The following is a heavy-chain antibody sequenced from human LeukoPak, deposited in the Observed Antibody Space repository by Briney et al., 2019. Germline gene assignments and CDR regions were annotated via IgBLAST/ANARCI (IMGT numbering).Heavy chain of an antibody. CDR3: AKNPLAFMVGASTAFDC. CDR1: GFTFSNYA. Sequence: GGSLRLSCTASGFTFSNYAMSWVRQAPGKGLEWVSAISGSGGSTYYADSVKGRFTISRDNSKNTLSLQMNSLRAEDTAVYYCAKNPLAFMVGASTAFDCWGQGTLVTVSS. CDR2: ISGSGGST. J-gene: IGHJ4*02. D-gene: IGHD1-26*01. V-gene: IGHV3-23*01.